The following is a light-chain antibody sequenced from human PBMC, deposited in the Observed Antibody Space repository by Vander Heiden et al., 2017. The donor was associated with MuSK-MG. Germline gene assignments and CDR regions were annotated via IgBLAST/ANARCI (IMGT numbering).Light chain of an antibody. CDR3: QAWDSSTAV. Sequence: SYELTQPPSVSVSQGQTARITCTGDKLGDKYACWYQQKPGQSPVLVIYQDSKRPSGIPERFSGSNSGNTATLTISGTQAMDEADYYCQAWDSSTAVFGGGTKLTVL. J-gene: IGLJ2*01. CDR1: KLGDKY. CDR2: QDS. V-gene: IGLV3-1*01.